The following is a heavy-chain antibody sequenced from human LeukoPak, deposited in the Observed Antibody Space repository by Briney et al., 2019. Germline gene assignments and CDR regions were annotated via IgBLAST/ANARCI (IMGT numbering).Heavy chain of an antibody. CDR3: ASGSGGSPPDFDY. V-gene: IGHV3-33*01. CDR1: GFAFSSYG. J-gene: IGHJ4*02. CDR2: IWADGSNK. Sequence: GGSLRLSCAASGFAFSSYGMHWVRQAPGKGLEWGAVIWADGSNKYYADSVKGRFTISRDISKNTLYLQMNSLRAEDTAVYYCASGSGGSPPDFDYWGQGTLVTVSS. D-gene: IGHD1-26*01.